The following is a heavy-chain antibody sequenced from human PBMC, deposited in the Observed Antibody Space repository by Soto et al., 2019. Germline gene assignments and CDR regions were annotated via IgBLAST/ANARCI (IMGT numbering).Heavy chain of an antibody. CDR3: ARESSSGYSNYYYYMDV. CDR2: IIPILGIA. J-gene: IGHJ6*03. Sequence: SVKVSCKASGGTFSSYTISWVRQAPGQGLEWMGRIIPILGIANYAQKYQGRVTITADKSTSTAYMELSSPRSEDTAVYYCARESSSGYSNYYYYMDVWGKGTTVTVSS. CDR1: GGTFSSYT. D-gene: IGHD3-3*01. V-gene: IGHV1-69*04.